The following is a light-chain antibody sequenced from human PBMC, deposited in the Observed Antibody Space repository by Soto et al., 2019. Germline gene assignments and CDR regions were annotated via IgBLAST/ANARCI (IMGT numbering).Light chain of an antibody. J-gene: IGLJ3*02. CDR1: SSNIGSNY. Sequence: QSVLTQPPSASGTPGQRVTISCSGSSSNIGSNYVYWYQQLPGTAPKLLIYENNQRPSGVPDRFSGSKSGTSASLAISGLRSEDEADYYCAAWDDSLRGRVFGGGTKLTVL. CDR2: ENN. V-gene: IGLV1-47*01. CDR3: AAWDDSLRGRV.